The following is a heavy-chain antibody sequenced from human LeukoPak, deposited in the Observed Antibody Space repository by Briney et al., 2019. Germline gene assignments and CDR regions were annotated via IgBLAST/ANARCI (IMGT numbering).Heavy chain of an antibody. CDR2: ISYDGSNK. J-gene: IGHJ4*02. V-gene: IGHV3-30*03. CDR1: GFTFSRST. Sequence: GGSLRLSCAVSGFTFSRSTMNWVRQAPGKGLEWVAVISYDGSNKYYADSVKGRFTISRDNSKNTLYLQMNSLRAEDTAVYYCASDIAAADVLLYYFDYWGQGTLVTVSS. D-gene: IGHD6-13*01. CDR3: ASDIAAADVLLYYFDY.